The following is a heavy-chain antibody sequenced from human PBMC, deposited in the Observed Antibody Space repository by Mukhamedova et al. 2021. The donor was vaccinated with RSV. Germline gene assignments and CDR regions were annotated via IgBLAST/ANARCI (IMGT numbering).Heavy chain of an antibody. CDR3: AREGSSWYIPSYYFDY. J-gene: IGHJ4*02. Sequence: EWVAVIWYDGSNKYYADSVKGRFTISRDNSKNTLYLQMNSLRAEDTAVYYCAREGSSWYIPSYYFDYWGQGTLVTVSS. D-gene: IGHD6-13*01. CDR2: IWYDGSNK. V-gene: IGHV3-33*01.